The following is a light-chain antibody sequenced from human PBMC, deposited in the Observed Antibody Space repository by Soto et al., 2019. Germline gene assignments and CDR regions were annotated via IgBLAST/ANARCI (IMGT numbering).Light chain of an antibody. CDR2: GVN. CDR3: TSYAGGNNV. CDR1: SSDVGGYNY. Sequence: QSAPTQPPSASGSPGQSVTISCTGTSSDVGGYNYVSWYQQHPGKVPKLMVYGVNKRPSGVPDRFSGSKSGNTASLTVSGLQAEDDADYYCTSYAGGNNVFGTGTKLTVL. V-gene: IGLV2-8*01. J-gene: IGLJ1*01.